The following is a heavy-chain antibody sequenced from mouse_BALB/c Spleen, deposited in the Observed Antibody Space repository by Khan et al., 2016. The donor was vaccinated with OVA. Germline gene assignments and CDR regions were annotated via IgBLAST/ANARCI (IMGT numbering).Heavy chain of an antibody. CDR2: IWAGGST. CDR3: ARGTTATPY. J-gene: IGHJ3*01. D-gene: IGHD1-2*01. V-gene: IGHV2-9*02. Sequence: VQLQESGPGLVAPSQSLSITCTVSGFSLTSYGVHWVRQPPGKGLEWLGIIWAGGSTTYNSALMSRLSISKDNSTSQAFLKMNKQQTDDTAVYYCARGTTATPYWGQGTLVTVSA. CDR1: GFSLTSYG.